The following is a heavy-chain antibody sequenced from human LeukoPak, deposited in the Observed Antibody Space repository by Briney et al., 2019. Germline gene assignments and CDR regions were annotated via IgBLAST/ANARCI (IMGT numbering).Heavy chain of an antibody. V-gene: IGHV3-48*01. D-gene: IGHD5-24*01. CDR2: ISGGSSTI. CDR1: GFTFSSYS. CDR3: ARDSTDGYNPAVDY. Sequence: GGSLRLSCVASGFTFSSYSMNWVRQAPGKGPEWVSYISGGSSTIYYADSVKGRFTISRDNARNSLFLQLNSLRAGDTAVYYCARDSTDGYNPAVDYWGQGTLVTVSS. J-gene: IGHJ4*02.